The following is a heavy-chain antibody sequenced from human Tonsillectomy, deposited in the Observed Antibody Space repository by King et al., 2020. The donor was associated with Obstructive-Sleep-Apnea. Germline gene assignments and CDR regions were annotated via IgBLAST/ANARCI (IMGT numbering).Heavy chain of an antibody. V-gene: IGHV4-59*01. CDR1: GGSISSYY. J-gene: IGHJ5*02. Sequence: VQLQESGPGLVKPSETLSLTCTVSGGSISSYYWSWIRQPPGKGLEWIGYIYYSGSTNYNPSLKSRVTISVDTSKIQFSLKLSSVTAADTAVYYCASRNYGGWFDPWGQGTLVTVSS. CDR2: IYYSGST. CDR3: ASRNYGGWFDP. D-gene: IGHD1-7*01.